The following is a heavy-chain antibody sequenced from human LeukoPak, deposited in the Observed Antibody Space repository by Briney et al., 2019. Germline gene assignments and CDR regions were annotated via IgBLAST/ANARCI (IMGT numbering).Heavy chain of an antibody. V-gene: IGHV4-39*02. CDR2: IYYSGST. CDR3: ARDCSGTSCHLY. CDR1: GDSISSSSYY. D-gene: IGHD2-15*01. Sequence: SETLSLTCTVSGDSISSSSYYWGWIRQPPGKGLEWIGSIYYSGSTYYNPSLKSRVTISVDTSKNQFSLKLSSVTAADTAVYYCARDCSGTSCHLYWGQGTLVTVSS. J-gene: IGHJ4*02.